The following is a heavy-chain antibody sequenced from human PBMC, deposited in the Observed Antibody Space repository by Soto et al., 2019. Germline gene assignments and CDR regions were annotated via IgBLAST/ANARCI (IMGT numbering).Heavy chain of an antibody. V-gene: IGHV4-39*01. CDR1: YGSSRSRSYY. CDR3: ARHGVVVAADNWLDP. CDR2: IYYSGST. D-gene: IGHD2-2*01. Sequence: SQTLSHTCTVSYGSSRSRSYYRGCIRQPPGKGLEWIGSIYYSGSTQYNPSLKSRVTISVDTSKNQFSLKLSSVTAADTAVYYCARHGVVVAADNWLDPWGQGTLVTVSS. J-gene: IGHJ5*02.